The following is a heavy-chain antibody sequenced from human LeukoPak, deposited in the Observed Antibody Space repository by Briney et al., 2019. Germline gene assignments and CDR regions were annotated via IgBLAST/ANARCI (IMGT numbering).Heavy chain of an antibody. Sequence: PPETLSLTCTVSGGSLSRGGYYWSWIRQHPGKGLEWIGYIYFSGSTYYNPSLKSRVTISVDTSKNQFSLKLSSVTAADTAVYYCASFSGIGGNWFDPWGQATMVTDCS. CDR2: IYFSGST. CDR1: GGSLSRGGYY. J-gene: IGHJ5*02. CDR3: ASFSGIGGNWFDP. D-gene: IGHD6-13*01. V-gene: IGHV4-31*03.